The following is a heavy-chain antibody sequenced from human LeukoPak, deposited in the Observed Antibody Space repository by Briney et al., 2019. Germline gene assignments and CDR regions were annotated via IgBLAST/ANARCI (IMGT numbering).Heavy chain of an antibody. CDR3: ARSGINNFDY. V-gene: IGHV3-23*01. CDR1: GFTFSSYA. CDR2: ISGSGDST. J-gene: IGHJ4*02. D-gene: IGHD1-26*01. Sequence: GGSLRLSCVSSGFTFSSYALSWVRQAPGKGLEWVSSISGSGDSTYYADSVRGRFTIFRDNSKNTLYLHMDSLRAEDTAVYYCARSGINNFDYWGQGNLVTVSS.